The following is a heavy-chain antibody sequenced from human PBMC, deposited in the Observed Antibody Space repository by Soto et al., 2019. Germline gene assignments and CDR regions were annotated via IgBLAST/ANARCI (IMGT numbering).Heavy chain of an antibody. D-gene: IGHD2-8*02. CDR3: ARAGRSYYYMAV. Sequence: QVQLQESGPGLVKPSQTLSLTCTVSGGSISSGGYYWSWIRQHPGKGLEWIGYIYYSGSTYYNPSLKSRLTISVAPSKNQFSLKLSSVTAADTAVYYSARAGRSYYYMAVWGKGTTLTDSS. CDR2: IYYSGST. V-gene: IGHV4-31*03. J-gene: IGHJ6*03. CDR1: GGSISSGGYY.